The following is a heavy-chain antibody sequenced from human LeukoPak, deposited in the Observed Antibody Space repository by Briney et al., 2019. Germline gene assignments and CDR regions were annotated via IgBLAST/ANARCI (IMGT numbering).Heavy chain of an antibody. J-gene: IGHJ5*02. V-gene: IGHV4-34*01. Sequence: PSETLSLTCAVYGGSFSGYYWSWLRQPPGKGLEWIGEINHSGSTNYNPSLKSRVTISVDTSKNQFSLKLSSVTAADTAVYYCARRKVVTAQRHWFDPWGQGTLVTVSS. CDR1: GGSFSGYY. D-gene: IGHD2-21*02. CDR3: ARRKVVTAQRHWFDP. CDR2: INHSGST.